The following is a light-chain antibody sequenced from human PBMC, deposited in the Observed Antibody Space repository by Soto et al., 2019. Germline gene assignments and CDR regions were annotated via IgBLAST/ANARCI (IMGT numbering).Light chain of an antibody. Sequence: EIVLTQSPATLSVSPGESATLSCRASQSVSSNLAWYQQKPGQAPRLLIYGASTRATGIPARFIGSGSGTDFTLTISRLEPEDFAVYYCQQYGSSPITFGQGTRLEIK. CDR3: QQYGSSPIT. V-gene: IGKV3-20*01. CDR2: GAS. J-gene: IGKJ5*01. CDR1: QSVSSN.